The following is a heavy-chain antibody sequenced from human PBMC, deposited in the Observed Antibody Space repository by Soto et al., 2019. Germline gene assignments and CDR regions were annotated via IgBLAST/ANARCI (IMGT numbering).Heavy chain of an antibody. Sequence: GGSLRLSCAASGFTVSSNYMSWVRQAPGKGLEWVSVISGSGGSTYYADSVKGRFTISRDNSKNTLYLQMNSLRAEDTAVYYCAKDSDPALVYGYYFDYWGQGTLVTVSS. CDR2: ISGSGGST. CDR3: AKDSDPALVYGYYFDY. V-gene: IGHV3-23*01. D-gene: IGHD4-17*01. J-gene: IGHJ4*02. CDR1: GFTVSSNY.